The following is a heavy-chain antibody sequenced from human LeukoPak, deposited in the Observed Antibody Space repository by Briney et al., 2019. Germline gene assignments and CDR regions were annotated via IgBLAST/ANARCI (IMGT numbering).Heavy chain of an antibody. Sequence: SETLSLTCTVSGGSISSYYWSWIRQPPGKGLEWIGYIYHSGSTYYNPSLKSRVTISVDTSKNQFSLKLSSVTAADTAVYYCARVGPTVVVSNYYFDYWGQGTLVTVSS. CDR1: GGSISSYY. D-gene: IGHD3-22*01. V-gene: IGHV4-59*08. CDR3: ARVGPTVVVSNYYFDY. CDR2: IYHSGST. J-gene: IGHJ4*02.